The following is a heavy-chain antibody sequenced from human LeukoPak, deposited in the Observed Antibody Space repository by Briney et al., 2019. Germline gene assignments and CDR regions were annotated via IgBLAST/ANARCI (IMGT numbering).Heavy chain of an antibody. CDR3: ARRHVGAVAGTIDY. V-gene: IGHV4-34*01. D-gene: IGHD6-19*01. J-gene: IGHJ4*02. CDR1: GGSFSGYY. CDR2: INHSGST. Sequence: PSETLSLTCAVYGGSFSGYYWSWIRQPPGKGLEWIGEINHSGSTNYNPSLKSRVTTSVDTSKNQFSLKLSSVTAADTAVYYCARRHVGAVAGTIDYWGQGTLVTVSS.